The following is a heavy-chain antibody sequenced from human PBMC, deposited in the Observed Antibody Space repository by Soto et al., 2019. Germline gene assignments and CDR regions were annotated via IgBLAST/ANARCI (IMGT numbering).Heavy chain of an antibody. CDR2: IIPIFGTA. V-gene: IGHV1-69*13. CDR1: GGTFSSYA. Sequence: SVKVSCKASGGTFSSYAISWVRQAPGQGLEWMGGIIPIFGTANYAQKFQGRVTITADESTSTAYMELSSLRSEDTAVYYCAGSFAAVAGPFDLWGRGTLVTAPQ. CDR3: AGSFAAVAGPFDL. D-gene: IGHD6-19*01. J-gene: IGHJ2*01.